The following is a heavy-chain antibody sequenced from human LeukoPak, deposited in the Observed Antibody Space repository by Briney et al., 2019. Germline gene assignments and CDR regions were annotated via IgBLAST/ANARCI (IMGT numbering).Heavy chain of an antibody. Sequence: PSETLSLTCAVSGYFISSDYYWGWIRPPPGKGLEWIGTIYHIGSTYYNPSLKSRVIISVDTSKYQFSLKLNSVTAADTAVYYCARIYCTGGSCYHHDYWGQGTLVTVSS. CDR2: IYHIGST. CDR1: GYFISSDYY. D-gene: IGHD2-15*01. J-gene: IGHJ4*02. V-gene: IGHV4-38-2*01. CDR3: ARIYCTGGSCYHHDY.